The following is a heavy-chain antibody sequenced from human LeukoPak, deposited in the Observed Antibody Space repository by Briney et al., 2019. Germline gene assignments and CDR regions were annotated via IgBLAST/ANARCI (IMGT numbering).Heavy chain of an antibody. CDR2: ISNGKT. Sequence: GGSLRLSCAASGFPFSSHAMSWVRQPPGKGLEWVAAISNGKTYYADSVRGRFTISRDDSKNTVYLHMNSLGDEDTARYFCVREAGYCAPVCLRSNWFDLWGQGTLVTVSS. CDR3: VREAGYCAPVCLRSNWFDL. CDR1: GFPFSSHA. D-gene: IGHD2-15*01. J-gene: IGHJ5*02. V-gene: IGHV3-23*01.